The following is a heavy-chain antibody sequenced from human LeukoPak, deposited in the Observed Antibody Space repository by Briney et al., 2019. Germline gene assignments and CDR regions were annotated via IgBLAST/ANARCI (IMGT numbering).Heavy chain of an antibody. Sequence: SETLSLTCAVYGGSFSGYYWSWIRQPPGKGLEWIGEISHTGSTNYNPSLKSRVTVSVDTSKKQVSLALSSLTAGDTAVYYCARGRGSEAIDDWGQGTPVTVSS. CDR1: GGSFSGYY. CDR2: ISHTGST. J-gene: IGHJ4*01. CDR3: ARGRGSEAIDD. D-gene: IGHD6-25*01. V-gene: IGHV4-34*01.